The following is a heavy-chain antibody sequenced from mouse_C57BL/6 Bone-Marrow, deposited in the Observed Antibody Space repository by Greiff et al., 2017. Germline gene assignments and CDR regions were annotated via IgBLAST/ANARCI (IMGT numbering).Heavy chain of an antibody. Sequence: EVKLMESGPELVKPGASVKMSCKASGYTFTDYNMHWVKQSHGKSLEWIGYINPNNGGTSYNQKFKGKATLTVNKSSSTAYMELRSLTSEDSAVYYCARAGNYLFAYWGQGTLVTVSA. CDR1: GYTFTDYN. V-gene: IGHV1-22*01. J-gene: IGHJ3*01. CDR2: INPNNGGT. D-gene: IGHD2-1*01. CDR3: ARAGNYLFAY.